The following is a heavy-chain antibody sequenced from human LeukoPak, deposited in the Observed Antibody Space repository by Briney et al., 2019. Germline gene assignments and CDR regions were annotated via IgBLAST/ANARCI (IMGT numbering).Heavy chain of an antibody. J-gene: IGHJ4*02. CDR2: IYSGGST. D-gene: IGHD1-26*01. Sequence: GGSLRLSCVGFGFTFRSHGMNWVRQAPGKGLEWVSVIYSGGSTYYADSVKGRFTISRDNSKNTLYLQMNSLRAEDTAVYYCARDLGGSYDYWGQGTLVTVSS. V-gene: IGHV3-53*01. CDR1: GFTFRSHG. CDR3: ARDLGGSYDY.